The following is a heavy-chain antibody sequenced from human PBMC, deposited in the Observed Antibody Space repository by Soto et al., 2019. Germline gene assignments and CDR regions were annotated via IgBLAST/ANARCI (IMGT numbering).Heavy chain of an antibody. CDR2: ISYDGTNK. Sequence: PGGSLRLSCAASGFMFSASAMLGVRQAPGKGLEWVAAISYDGTNKYYADSIKGRFTISRDNSANTLVLQVNSLRREDTAMYYWARDPSPYTSGWYGIDFWGHGTLVTVSS. CDR3: ARDPSPYTSGWYGIDF. D-gene: IGHD6-19*01. V-gene: IGHV3-30*04. CDR1: GFMFSASA. J-gene: IGHJ4*01.